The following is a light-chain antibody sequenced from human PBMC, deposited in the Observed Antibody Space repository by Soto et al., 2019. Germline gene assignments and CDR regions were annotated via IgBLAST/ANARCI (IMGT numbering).Light chain of an antibody. CDR2: HNY. V-gene: IGLV1-47*01. Sequence: QSALTQPPSASGTPGQRVTISCSGSSSNIGSDFVYWYQQLPGTAPKLLIYHNYQRPSGVPDRISGSKSGTSASLAIGDLRCEDDADYYCSAGDDSMSACVFGAGTKLTVL. J-gene: IGLJ1*01. CDR1: SSNIGSDF. CDR3: SAGDDSMSACV.